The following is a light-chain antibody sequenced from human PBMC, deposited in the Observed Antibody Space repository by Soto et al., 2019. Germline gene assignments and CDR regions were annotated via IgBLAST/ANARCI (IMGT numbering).Light chain of an antibody. CDR2: DVS. J-gene: IGKJ5*01. CDR3: QQYNNWPPT. Sequence: TVMTQSPATLSVSPGERATLSCRASQSARISLGWYQQKPGQAPRLIIYDVSTRATGVPARFSGSGSGTELTLTISSPQSEDVAVYYCQQYNNWPPTLGQGTRLEIK. V-gene: IGKV3-15*01. CDR1: QSARIS.